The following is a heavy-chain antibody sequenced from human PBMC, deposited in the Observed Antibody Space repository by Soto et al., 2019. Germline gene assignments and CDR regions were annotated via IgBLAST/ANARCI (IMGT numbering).Heavy chain of an antibody. D-gene: IGHD3-16*01. J-gene: IGHJ4*02. CDR2: ISYDGSDK. CDR3: AKNPESYAWGLEGYCDY. Sequence: QVQLVESGGGVVQPGRSLKVSCAASGFTFSSYGMNWVRQAPGKGLEWVAIISYDGSDKYCADSVKGRFTISRDNSKNTLYLQMNSLRGEDTAVYYCAKNPESYAWGLEGYCDYWGQGTLVTVSS. V-gene: IGHV3-30*18. CDR1: GFTFSSYG.